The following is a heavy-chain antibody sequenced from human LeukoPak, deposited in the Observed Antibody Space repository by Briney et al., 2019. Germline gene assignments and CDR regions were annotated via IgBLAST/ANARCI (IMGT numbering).Heavy chain of an antibody. J-gene: IGHJ6*03. CDR1: GGSISSGSYY. CDR3: ARDSPVDYYCYYMDV. Sequence: SETLSLTCTVSGGSISSGSYYWSWIRQPAGKGLEWIGRIYTSGSTNYNPSLKSRVTISVDTSKNQFSLKLSSVTAADTAVYYCARDSPVDYYCYYMDVWGKGTTVTISS. CDR2: IYTSGST. V-gene: IGHV4-61*02.